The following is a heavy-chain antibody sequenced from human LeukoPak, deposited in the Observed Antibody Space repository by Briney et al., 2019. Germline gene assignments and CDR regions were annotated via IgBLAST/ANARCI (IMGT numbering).Heavy chain of an antibody. CDR3: ARPRDIVVVPAAIDAFDI. CDR2: IYPGDSDT. D-gene: IGHD2-2*01. CDR1: GYSFTSYW. Sequence: HGESLKISCKGSGYSFTSYWIGWVRQMPGKGLEWMGIIYPGDSDTRYSPSFQGQVTISADKSISTAYLQWSSLKASDTAMYYCARPRDIVVVPAAIDAFDIWGQGTMVTVSS. J-gene: IGHJ3*02. V-gene: IGHV5-51*01.